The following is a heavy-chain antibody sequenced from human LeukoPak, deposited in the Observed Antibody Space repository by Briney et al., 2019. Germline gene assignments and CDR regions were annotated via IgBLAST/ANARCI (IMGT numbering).Heavy chain of an antibody. Sequence: PGGSLRLSCTASGFTFSSYAMHWGRQAPGKGLEYVSSISSNGGSTYYADSVKGRFTISRDNSKNTLFLQMSSLRTEDTAVYYCASPYRGYDYNFDQWGQGTLVTVSS. CDR1: GFTFSSYA. CDR2: ISSNGGST. CDR3: ASPYRGYDYNFDQ. V-gene: IGHV3-64D*06. J-gene: IGHJ4*02. D-gene: IGHD5-12*01.